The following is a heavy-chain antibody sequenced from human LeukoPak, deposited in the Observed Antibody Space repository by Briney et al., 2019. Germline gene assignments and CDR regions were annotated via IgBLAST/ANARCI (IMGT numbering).Heavy chain of an antibody. CDR2: ISYDGSNK. J-gene: IGHJ4*02. Sequence: GGSLRLSCAASGFTFSSFAMHWVRQAPGKGLEWVAVISYDGSNKYCADSVKGRFTISRDNSKNTLYLQMNSLRAEDTAVYYCARDLAEYYYDSSGFLDYWGQGTLVTVSS. V-gene: IGHV3-30*04. CDR1: GFTFSSFA. CDR3: ARDLAEYYYDSSGFLDY. D-gene: IGHD3-22*01.